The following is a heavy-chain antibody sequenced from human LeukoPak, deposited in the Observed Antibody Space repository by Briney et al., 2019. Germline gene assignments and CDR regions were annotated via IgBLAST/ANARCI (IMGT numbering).Heavy chain of an antibody. CDR2: ISYDGSNK. CDR3: ARDIQSSSSWSITLDQYYYDMDV. J-gene: IGHJ6*02. Sequence: GGSLRLSCAASGFTFNSYAMHWVRQAPGKGLEWVAVISYDGSNKYYADSVKGRFTISRDNSKNTLYLQMNSLRAEDTAVYYCARDIQSSSSWSITLDQYYYDMDVWGQGTTVTVSS. V-gene: IGHV3-30-3*01. CDR1: GFTFNSYA. D-gene: IGHD6-13*01.